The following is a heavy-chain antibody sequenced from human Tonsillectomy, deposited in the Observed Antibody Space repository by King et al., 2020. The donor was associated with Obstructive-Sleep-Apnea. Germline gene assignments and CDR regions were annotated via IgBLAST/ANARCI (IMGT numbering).Heavy chain of an antibody. CDR2: IRSKAYGGTT. D-gene: IGHD6-13*01. Sequence: VQLVESGGGLVQPGRSLRLSCTASGFTFGDYAMSWFRQAPGKGLEWVGFIRSKAYGGTTEYAASVKGRFTISRDDSKSIAYLQMNSLKTEDTAVYYCTRGGSSSWYLYYFDYWGQGTLVTVSS. CDR1: GFTFGDYA. V-gene: IGHV3-49*03. J-gene: IGHJ4*02. CDR3: TRGGSSSWYLYYFDY.